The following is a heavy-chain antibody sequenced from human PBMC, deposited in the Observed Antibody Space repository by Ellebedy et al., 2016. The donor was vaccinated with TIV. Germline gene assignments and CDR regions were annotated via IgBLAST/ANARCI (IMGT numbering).Heavy chain of an antibody. V-gene: IGHV3-23*01. CDR3: ATRGHSIGWFAD. CDR1: GFIFSDYA. D-gene: IGHD3-22*01. Sequence: GESLKISCATSGFIFSDYAIRWVRQPPGKGLEWVSTISGRGESTFAADSVKGRFTISRDFSKSTVYLQMNSLRVEDTAVYFCATRGHSIGWFADWGQGALVTVSS. CDR2: ISGRGEST. J-gene: IGHJ5*02.